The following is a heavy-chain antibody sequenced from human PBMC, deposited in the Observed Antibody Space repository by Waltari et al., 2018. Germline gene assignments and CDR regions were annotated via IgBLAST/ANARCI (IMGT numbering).Heavy chain of an antibody. CDR3: ARGILGATANSYYHHGLDV. D-gene: IGHD3-3*01. CDR2: ILHTGTT. V-gene: IGHV4-31*03. Sequence: QVQLQESGPGLVKPSQTLSLTCTVSGDSVRSGGYYLTWLRQHPGKALEWVGFILHTGTTSYNPSLKNRVTIDSDTSKNEFSLRLTSMTAADTAVYYCARGILGATANSYYHHGLDVWGQGTAVTVSS. J-gene: IGHJ6*02. CDR1: GDSVRSGGYY.